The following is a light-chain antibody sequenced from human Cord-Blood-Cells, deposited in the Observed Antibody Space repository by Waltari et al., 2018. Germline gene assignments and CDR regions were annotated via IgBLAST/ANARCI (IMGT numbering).Light chain of an antibody. CDR3: SSYVGSNNFV. CDR1: SSDVGGYNY. Sequence: QSALTQPPSASGSPGQSVTISCTGTSSDVGGYNYVSCYQQPPGKAPKLMIYEVSKRPSGVPDRFSGSKSGNTASLTVSGLQAEDEADYYCSSYVGSNNFVFGTGTKVTVL. V-gene: IGLV2-8*01. CDR2: EVS. J-gene: IGLJ1*01.